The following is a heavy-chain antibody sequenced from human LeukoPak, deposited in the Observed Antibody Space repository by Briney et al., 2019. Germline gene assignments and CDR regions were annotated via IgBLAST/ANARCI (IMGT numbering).Heavy chain of an antibody. CDR3: ARGSWDTSMVFDY. D-gene: IGHD5-18*01. J-gene: IGHJ4*02. CDR1: GGSVSSGSYY. CDR2: IYHSGST. Sequence: TLSLTCTVSGGSVSSGSYYWSWIRQPPGKGLEWIGYIYHSGSTYYNPSLKSRVTISVDRSKIQFSLKLSSVTAADTAVYYCARGSWDTSMVFDYWGQGTLVTVSS. V-gene: IGHV4-30-2*01.